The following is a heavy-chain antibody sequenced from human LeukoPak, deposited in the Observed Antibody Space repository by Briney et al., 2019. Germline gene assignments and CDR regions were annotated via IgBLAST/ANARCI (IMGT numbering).Heavy chain of an antibody. D-gene: IGHD1-26*01. V-gene: IGHV4-61*02. CDR2: IYTSGST. CDR3: ARDRSGSYIFDY. J-gene: IGHJ4*02. CDR1: GGSISSGSYY. Sequence: SETLSLTCTVSGGSISSGSYYWSWIRQPAGKGLEWIGRIYTSGSTNYNPSLKSRVTMSVDTSKNQFSLKLSSVTAADTAVYYCARDRSGSYIFDYWGQGTLVTVSS.